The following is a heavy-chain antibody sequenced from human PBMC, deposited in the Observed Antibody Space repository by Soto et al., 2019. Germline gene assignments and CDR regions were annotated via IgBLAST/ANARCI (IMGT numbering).Heavy chain of an antibody. Sequence: GESLKISCKGSGYSFTSYWIGWVRQMPGKGLEWMGIIYPGDSDTRYSPSFQGQVTISADKSISTAYLQWSSLKASDTAMYYCARRGYSGYLESPHFDYWGQGTLVTVSS. V-gene: IGHV5-51*01. CDR2: IYPGDSDT. CDR3: ARRGYSGYLESPHFDY. CDR1: GYSFTSYW. D-gene: IGHD5-12*01. J-gene: IGHJ4*02.